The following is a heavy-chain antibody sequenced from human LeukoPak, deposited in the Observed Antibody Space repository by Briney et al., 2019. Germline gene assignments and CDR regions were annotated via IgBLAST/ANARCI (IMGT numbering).Heavy chain of an antibody. D-gene: IGHD3-10*01. CDR3: ARADYGSGSYYFDY. CDR1: GFTFSSYD. V-gene: IGHV3-13*01. Sequence: GGSLRLSCAASGFTFSSYDMHWVRQATGKGLEWVSAIGTAGDTYYPGSVKGRFTISRENAKNPLYLQMNSLRAGDTAVYYCARADYGSGSYYFDYWGQGTLVTVSS. CDR2: IGTAGDT. J-gene: IGHJ4*02.